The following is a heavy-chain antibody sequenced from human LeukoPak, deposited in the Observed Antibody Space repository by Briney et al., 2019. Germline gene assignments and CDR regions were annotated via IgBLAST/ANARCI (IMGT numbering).Heavy chain of an antibody. Sequence: GASVKVSCKASGYTFTDYYLHWVRQAPGQGFEWMGWINPNSGDTNYAQKFQGRVTITRDTSISTAHMEISRLRSDDTAVYYCARANFLYCSSTTCLFDYWGQGTLVTVSS. CDR3: ARANFLYCSSTTCLFDY. D-gene: IGHD2-2*01. CDR2: INPNSGDT. J-gene: IGHJ4*02. V-gene: IGHV1-2*02. CDR1: GYTFTDYY.